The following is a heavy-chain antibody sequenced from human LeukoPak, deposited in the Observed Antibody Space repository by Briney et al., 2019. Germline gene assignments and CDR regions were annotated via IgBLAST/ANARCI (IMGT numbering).Heavy chain of an antibody. D-gene: IGHD6-13*01. J-gene: IGHJ6*02. CDR2: INHSGSP. CDR3: ARGVGSSHVGGYYYYYGMGV. V-gene: IGHV4-34*01. CDR1: GGSFSGYY. Sequence: SETLSLTCAVYGGSFSGYYWSWIRQPPGKGLEWIGEINHSGSPNYNPSLKSRVTISVDTSKNQFSLKLSSVTAADTAVYYCARGVGSSHVGGYYYYYGMGVWGQGTTVTVSS.